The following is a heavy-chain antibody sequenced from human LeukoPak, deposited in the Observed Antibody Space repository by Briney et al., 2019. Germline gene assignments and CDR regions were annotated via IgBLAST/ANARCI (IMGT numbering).Heavy chain of an antibody. V-gene: IGHV3-21*01. J-gene: IGHJ4*02. CDR1: GFTFSSYS. CDR3: ARERDGYTGVIDY. Sequence: PGGSLRLSCAASGFTFSSYSMNWVRQAPGKGLEWVSSISSSSSYIYYADSVKGRFTISRDNAKNSLYLQMNSLRAEDTAVYYCARERDGYTGVIDYWGQGTLVTVSS. D-gene: IGHD5-24*01. CDR2: ISSSSSYI.